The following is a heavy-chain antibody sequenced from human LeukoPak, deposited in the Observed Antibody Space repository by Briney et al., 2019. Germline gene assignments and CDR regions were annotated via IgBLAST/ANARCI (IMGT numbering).Heavy chain of an antibody. V-gene: IGHV4-31*03. CDR3: ARGQTRGWLPFDY. CDR1: GGSISGGGYY. D-gene: IGHD6-19*01. J-gene: IGHJ4*02. Sequence: PSETLSLTCTVSGGSISGGGYYWSWIRQHPGKGLEWIGYIFYSGSTYYNPSLGSRVTISLDTSKNQLSLKLSSVTAADTAMYYCARGQTRGWLPFDYWGQGTLVTVSS. CDR2: IFYSGST.